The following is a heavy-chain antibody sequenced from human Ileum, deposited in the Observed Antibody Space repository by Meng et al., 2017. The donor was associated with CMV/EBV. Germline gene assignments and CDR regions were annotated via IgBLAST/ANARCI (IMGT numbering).Heavy chain of an antibody. Sequence: QITFKEPGPTLLNTTQTLTLTCTFSGFSLSTNTVGVGWIRQPPGKALEWLALIYWDDDKRYSPSLKSRLTITKDTSKNQVVLTMTNMDPVDTATYYCAHIPRGYTGGWGYFDYWGQGTLVTVSS. V-gene: IGHV2-5*02. CDR1: GFSLSTNTVG. J-gene: IGHJ4*02. CDR2: IYWDDDK. CDR3: AHIPRGYTGGWGYFDY. D-gene: IGHD6-19*01.